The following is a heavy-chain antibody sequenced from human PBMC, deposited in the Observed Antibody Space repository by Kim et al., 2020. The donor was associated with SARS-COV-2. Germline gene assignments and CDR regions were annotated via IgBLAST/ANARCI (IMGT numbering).Heavy chain of an antibody. CDR3: ARGPKYYYDSSGYYGFDY. D-gene: IGHD3-22*01. J-gene: IGHJ4*02. V-gene: IGHV3-30*07. Sequence: KGRFTISRDNSKNTLYLQMNSLRAEDTAVYYCARGPKYYYDSSGYYGFDYWGQGTLVTVSS.